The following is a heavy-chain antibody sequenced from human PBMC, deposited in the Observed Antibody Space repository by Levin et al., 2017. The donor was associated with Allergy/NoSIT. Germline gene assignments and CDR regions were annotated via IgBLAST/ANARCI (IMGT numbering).Heavy chain of an antibody. CDR1: GFTFSDHY. J-gene: IGHJ5*01. D-gene: IGHD1-26*01. CDR3: ARGGRVGTATGWLDS. Sequence: GGSLRLSCVASGFTFSDHYMDWVRQAPGKGLEWVGRIRKKVNSYTTEYAASVKGRFTFSRDDSKNSLYRQMTGLETEDTAVYFCARGGRVGTATGWLDSWGQGALVTVSS. V-gene: IGHV3-72*01. CDR2: IRKKVNSYTT.